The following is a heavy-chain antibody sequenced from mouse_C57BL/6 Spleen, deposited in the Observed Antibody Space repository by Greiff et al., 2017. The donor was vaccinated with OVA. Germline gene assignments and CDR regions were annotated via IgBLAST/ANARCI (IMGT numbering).Heavy chain of an antibody. CDR1: GYTFTSYW. CDR3: ARPGLYYGSHFDY. J-gene: IGHJ2*01. Sequence: VQLQQPGAELVKPGASVKMSCKASGYTFTSYWITWVKQRPGQGLEWIGDIYPGSGSTNYNEKFKSKATLTVDTSSSTAYMQLSSLTSEDSAVYYCARPGLYYGSHFDYWGQGTTLTVSS. V-gene: IGHV1-55*01. CDR2: IYPGSGST. D-gene: IGHD1-1*01.